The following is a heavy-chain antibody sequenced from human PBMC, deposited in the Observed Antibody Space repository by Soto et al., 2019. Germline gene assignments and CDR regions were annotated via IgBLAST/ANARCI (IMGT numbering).Heavy chain of an antibody. CDR3: AIGVTVFGLVSRFWFDP. D-gene: IGHD3-3*01. J-gene: IGHJ5*02. CDR2: IDNSGIT. Sequence: SETLSLTCTVSGGSISSGDYSWSWVRQSPGKGLEWIGHIDNSGITYYNPSLKSRVVISIDTSRNQFSLRLNSLTAADRAVYFCAIGVTVFGLVSRFWFDPWGQGTVVTVSS. CDR1: GGSISSGDYS. V-gene: IGHV4-30-4*01.